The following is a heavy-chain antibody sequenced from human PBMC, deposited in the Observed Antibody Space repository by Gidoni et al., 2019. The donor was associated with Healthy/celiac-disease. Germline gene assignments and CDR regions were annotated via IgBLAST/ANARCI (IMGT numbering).Heavy chain of an antibody. Sequence: EVQLLESGGGLAQPGGSLRLCCPASGFTFSSYDMSWVRQAPGKGLEWVSGISGSGGSTFYADSVKGRFTISRDNSKNTLSLQMSSLRADDTAVYYCAARWGSYGSPTEDVLDVWGQGTTATVSS. CDR2: ISGSGGST. J-gene: IGHJ6*02. CDR3: AARWGSYGSPTEDVLDV. CDR1: GFTFSSYD. D-gene: IGHD5-18*01. V-gene: IGHV3-23*01.